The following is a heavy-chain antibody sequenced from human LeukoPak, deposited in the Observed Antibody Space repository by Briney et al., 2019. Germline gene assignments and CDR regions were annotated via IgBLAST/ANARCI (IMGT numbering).Heavy chain of an antibody. Sequence: PSETLSLTCAVYGGSFSGYYWSWIRQPPGKGLGWIGEINHSGSTNYNPSLKSRVTISVDTSKNQFSLKLSSVTAADTAVYYCARLVGGYGGYSPYAFDIWGQGTMVTVSS. CDR3: ARLVGGYGGYSPYAFDI. CDR2: INHSGST. D-gene: IGHD5-12*01. V-gene: IGHV4-34*01. CDR1: GGSFSGYY. J-gene: IGHJ3*02.